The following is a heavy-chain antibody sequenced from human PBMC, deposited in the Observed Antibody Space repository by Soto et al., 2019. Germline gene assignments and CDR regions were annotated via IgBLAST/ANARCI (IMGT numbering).Heavy chain of an antibody. CDR3: ATRQGGSYNWFDP. Sequence: SETLSLTCTVSGGSISRSSYSWARIRQPPGKGLEWIGTLYYSGNTYYNPSLKSRVTISVDTSKNQFSLKLSPVTAADTAVYYCATRQGGSYNWFDPWGQGTLVTVSS. V-gene: IGHV4-39*01. CDR1: GGSISRSSYS. J-gene: IGHJ5*02. CDR2: LYYSGNT. D-gene: IGHD2-15*01.